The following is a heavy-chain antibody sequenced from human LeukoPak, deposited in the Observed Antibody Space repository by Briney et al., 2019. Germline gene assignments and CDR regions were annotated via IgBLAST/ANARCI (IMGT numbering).Heavy chain of an antibody. J-gene: IGHJ6*03. CDR2: ISSSSSYI. D-gene: IGHD3-3*02. CDR1: GFTFSSYI. CDR3: ARAHFWSGYMNPYYYYMDV. Sequence: GGSLRLFCAASGFTFSSYIMNWVRQAPGKGLEWVSSISSSSSYIYYADSVKGRFTISRDNAKNSLYLQMNSPRAEDTAVYYCARAHFWSGYMNPYYYYMDVWGKGTTVTVSS. V-gene: IGHV3-21*01.